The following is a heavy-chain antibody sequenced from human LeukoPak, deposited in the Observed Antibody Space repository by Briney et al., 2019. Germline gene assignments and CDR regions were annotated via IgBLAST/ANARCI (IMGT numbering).Heavy chain of an antibody. D-gene: IGHD1-1*01. CDR2: ISGTGDRT. J-gene: IGHJ6*02. CDR3: AKGGAGSYYGMDV. Sequence: GGSLRLSCAASGFTFSSYAMSWVRQAPGKGLEWVSAISGTGDRTYYADSVKGRFTISRDSSKNTLYVQMNSLRAEDTAVYYCAKGGAGSYYGMDVWGQGTTVTVSS. CDR1: GFTFSSYA. V-gene: IGHV3-23*01.